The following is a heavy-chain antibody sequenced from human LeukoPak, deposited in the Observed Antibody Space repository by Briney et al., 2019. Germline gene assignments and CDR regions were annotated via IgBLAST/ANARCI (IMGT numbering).Heavy chain of an antibody. J-gene: IGHJ4*02. CDR2: IYYSGST. V-gene: IGHV4-59*01. CDR3: ARDSGYGSATC. CDR1: GDSISSYY. D-gene: IGHD3-10*01. Sequence: SGTLSLTCTVSGDSISSYYWSWIRQPPGEGLEWIGYIYYSGSTSYNPSLKSRVTMSIDTSKNQFSLKLTSVTAADTAVYYCARDSGYGSATCWGQGTLVTVSS.